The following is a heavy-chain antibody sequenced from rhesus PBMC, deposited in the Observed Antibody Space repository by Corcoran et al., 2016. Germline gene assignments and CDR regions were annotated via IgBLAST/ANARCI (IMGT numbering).Heavy chain of an antibody. D-gene: IGHD3-3*01. Sequence: VQPGGSLRLSCAAPGFTSGNSDLIWIRQAPGKGLEWVSYISSGGSIYYSDSVKGRFTISRDNAKNTLYLQMSSLRVEDTAVYYCAKDLFPTYYNIWTGYYTGAYWGPGVLVTVSS. J-gene: IGHJ4*01. CDR2: ISSGGSI. V-gene: IGHV3S43*01. CDR3: AKDLFPTYYNIWTGYYTGAY. CDR1: GFTSGNSD.